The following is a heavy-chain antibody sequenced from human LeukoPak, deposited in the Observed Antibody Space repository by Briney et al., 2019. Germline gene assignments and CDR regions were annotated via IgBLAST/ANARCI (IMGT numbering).Heavy chain of an antibody. D-gene: IGHD3-10*01. CDR2: INPNSGGT. J-gene: IGHJ4*02. V-gene: IGHV1-2*06. CDR1: GYTFTGYY. CDR3: AREKTMVRGYYFDY. Sequence: ASVKVSCKASGYTFTGYYMHWLRQAPGQGLEWMGRINPNSGGTNYAQKFQGRVTMTRDTSISTAYMELSRLRSDDTAVYYCAREKTMVRGYYFDYWGQGTLVTVSS.